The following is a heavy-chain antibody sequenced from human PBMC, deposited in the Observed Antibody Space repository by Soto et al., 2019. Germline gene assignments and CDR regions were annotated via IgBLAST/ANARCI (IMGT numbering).Heavy chain of an antibody. CDR3: ARAVPLTYYFDY. CDR1: GYAFTSYY. Sequence: ASVKVSCKASGYAFTSYYMHWVRQAPGQGLEWMGIINPSGGSTSYAQKFQGRVTMTRDTSTSTVYMELSSLRSEDTAVYYCARAVPLTYYFDYWGQGTLVTVSS. V-gene: IGHV1-46*03. D-gene: IGHD7-27*01. CDR2: INPSGGST. J-gene: IGHJ4*02.